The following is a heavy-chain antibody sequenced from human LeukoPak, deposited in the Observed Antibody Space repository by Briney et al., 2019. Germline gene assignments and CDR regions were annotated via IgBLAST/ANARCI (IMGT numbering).Heavy chain of an antibody. CDR2: IYYSGST. Sequence: SETLSLTCTVSGGSISSYHWSWIRQPPGKGLECIGYIYYSGSTHYNPSLKSRVTISVDTSKNQFSLKLSSVTAEDTAVYYCARLFQRNELNYYDSSGYSLGYWGQGTLVTVSS. CDR3: ARLFQRNELNYYDSSGYSLGY. D-gene: IGHD3-22*01. CDR1: GGSISSYH. V-gene: IGHV4-59*01. J-gene: IGHJ4*02.